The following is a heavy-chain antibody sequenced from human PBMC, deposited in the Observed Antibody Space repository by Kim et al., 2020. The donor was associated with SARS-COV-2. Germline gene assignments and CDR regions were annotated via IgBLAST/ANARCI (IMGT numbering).Heavy chain of an antibody. CDR2: ISSSSSYK. D-gene: IGHD6-13*01. V-gene: IGHV3-21*01. CDR1: GFRFSTYN. CDR3: ARDAYSSSWYEVAFDI. Sequence: GGSLTLSCSASGFRFSTYNMNWVRQAQGLGLECVSSISSSSSYKSYADSQTGRFTISSDNAKNSLYLQMNILRAADTAVSSCARDAYSSSWYEVAFDIWG. J-gene: IGHJ3*02.